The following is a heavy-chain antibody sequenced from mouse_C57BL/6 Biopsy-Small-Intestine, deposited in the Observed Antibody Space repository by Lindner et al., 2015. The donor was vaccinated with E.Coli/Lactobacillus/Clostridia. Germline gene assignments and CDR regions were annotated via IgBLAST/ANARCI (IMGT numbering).Heavy chain of an antibody. D-gene: IGHD3-3*01. Sequence: LRGVVELSVARPGASVKLSCKASGYTFISYGISWVKQRTGQGLEWIGEIYPRSDNTDYNEKFKGKATLTADKSSSTAYMELRSLTSEDSAVYFCARGDSLDYWGQGTTLTVSS. V-gene: IGHV1-81*01. CDR2: IYPRSDNT. CDR1: GYTFISYG. CDR3: ARGDSLDY. J-gene: IGHJ2*01.